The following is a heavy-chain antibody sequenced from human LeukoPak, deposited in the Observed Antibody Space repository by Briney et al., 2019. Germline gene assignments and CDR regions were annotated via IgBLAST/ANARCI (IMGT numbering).Heavy chain of an antibody. Sequence: SETLSLTCTVSGGSISSYYWSWIRQPPGKGLEWTGYIYYSGSTNYNPSLKSRVTISVDTSKNQFSLKLSSVTAADTAVYYCARDASYIVGASGAFDIWGQGTMVTVSS. CDR2: IYYSGST. V-gene: IGHV4-59*01. D-gene: IGHD1-26*01. J-gene: IGHJ3*02. CDR1: GGSISSYY. CDR3: ARDASYIVGASGAFDI.